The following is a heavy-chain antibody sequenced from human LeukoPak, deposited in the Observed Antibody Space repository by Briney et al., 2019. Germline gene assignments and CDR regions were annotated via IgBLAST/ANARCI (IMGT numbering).Heavy chain of an antibody. D-gene: IGHD3-16*02. CDR3: PRDQYAFGGGIVRPPPDY. V-gene: IGHV3-33*01. J-gene: IGHJ4*02. CDR2: ICYDGSKK. CDR1: GFTFSSYG. Sequence: GGSLRLSCAASGFTFSSYGMHWVRQAPGKGLEWVAVICYDGSKKYYADSVKGRFTISRDNSQNTLYLQMNSLRAEDTAVYYCPRDQYAFGGGIVRPPPDYWGQGTLVTVSS.